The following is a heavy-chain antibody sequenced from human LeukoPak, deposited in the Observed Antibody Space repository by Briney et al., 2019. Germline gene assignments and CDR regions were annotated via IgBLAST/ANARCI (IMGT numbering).Heavy chain of an antibody. V-gene: IGHV4-39*01. CDR2: IYYSGST. CDR3: ARGSRSSSWYYYGMDV. CDR1: GGSISSSSYY. D-gene: IGHD6-13*01. Sequence: SETLSLTCTVSGGSISSSSYYWGWIRQPPGKGLEWIGSIYYSGSTYYNPSLKSRVTISVDTSKNQFSLKLSSVTAADTAVYYCARGSRSSSWYYYGMDVWGQGTTVTVSS. J-gene: IGHJ6*02.